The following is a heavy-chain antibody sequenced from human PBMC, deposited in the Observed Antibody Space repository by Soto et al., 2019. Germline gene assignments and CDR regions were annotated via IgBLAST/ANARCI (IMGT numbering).Heavy chain of an antibody. J-gene: IGHJ4*02. CDR1: GGTIKSSGYQ. V-gene: IGHV4-30-4*01. CDR3: VREERIAAPQLDY. CDR2: IHNSGTS. D-gene: IGHD6-6*01. Sequence: FPTLTLTSTVSGGTIKSSGYQWFWTRESPAKGLEWIGYIHNSGTSFYNPSLRGRVTVTLDTSRSQFSLTLASVTAADTAVYYCVREERIAAPQLDYWGQGIPVTVSS.